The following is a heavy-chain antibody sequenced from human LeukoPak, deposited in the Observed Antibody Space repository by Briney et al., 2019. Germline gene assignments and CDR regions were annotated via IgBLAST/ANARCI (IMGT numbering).Heavy chain of an antibody. CDR3: ARVPKDFWSGFDY. J-gene: IGHJ4*02. Sequence: PSQTLSLTCTVSGVSISSGDYYWSWIRQPPGKDLEWMGDFYYGGGTYYNPSLSSRVTISVDTSKNQFSLKLSSVTAADTAVYYCARVPKDFWSGFDYWGQGTLVTVSS. CDR1: GVSISSGDYY. D-gene: IGHD3-3*01. V-gene: IGHV4-30-4*08. CDR2: FYYGGGT.